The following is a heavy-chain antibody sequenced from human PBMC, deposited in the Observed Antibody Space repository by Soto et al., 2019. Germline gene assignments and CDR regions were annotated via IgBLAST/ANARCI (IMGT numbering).Heavy chain of an antibody. CDR1: GGSVSSGSYY. V-gene: IGHV4-61*01. CDR3: ARLASDAFDI. J-gene: IGHJ3*02. CDR2: IYYSGST. Sequence: QVQLQESGPGLVKPSETLSLTCTVSGGSVSSGSYYWSWIRQPPGKGLEWIGYIYYSGSTNYNPSLKSRVTISVDTSKNQFSLKLSSVTAAGTAVYYCARLASDAFDIWGQGTMVTVSS.